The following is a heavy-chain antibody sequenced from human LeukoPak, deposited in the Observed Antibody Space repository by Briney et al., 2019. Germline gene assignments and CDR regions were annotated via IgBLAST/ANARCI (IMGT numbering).Heavy chain of an antibody. D-gene: IGHD6-19*01. V-gene: IGHV4-34*01. CDR3: ARGRSKWLVHEARPFDY. CDR1: GGSFSGYY. CDR2: INHSGST. Sequence: SETLSLTCAVYGGSFSGYYWSWIRQPPGKGLEWIGEINHSGSTNYNPSLKSRVTISVDTSKNQFSLKLSSVTAADTAVYYCARGRSKWLVHEARPFDYWGQGTLVTVSS. J-gene: IGHJ4*02.